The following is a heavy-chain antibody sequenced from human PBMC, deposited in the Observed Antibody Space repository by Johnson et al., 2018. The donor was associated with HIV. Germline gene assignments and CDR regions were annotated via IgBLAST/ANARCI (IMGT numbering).Heavy chain of an antibody. CDR1: GFTFSTYG. CDR2: IRYDGSNK. Sequence: QVQLVESGGGVVQPGRSLRLSCAASGFTFSTYGMHWVRQAPGKGLEWVAFIRYDGSNKYYADSVKGRFTISRDNSKNTLYLQMNSLRAEDTAVYYCARPHIVVVTAGYAFDIWGQGTMVIVSS. D-gene: IGHD2-21*02. V-gene: IGHV3-30*02. CDR3: ARPHIVVVTAGYAFDI. J-gene: IGHJ3*02.